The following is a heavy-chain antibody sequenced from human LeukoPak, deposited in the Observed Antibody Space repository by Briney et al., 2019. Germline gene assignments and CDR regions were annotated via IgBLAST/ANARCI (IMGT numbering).Heavy chain of an antibody. CDR1: GFTFSSYS. CDR3: ATIWFGELLGYDY. D-gene: IGHD3-10*01. CDR2: ISGSGGST. V-gene: IGHV3-23*01. Sequence: GGSMRLSCAASGFTFSSYSMNWVRQAPGKGLEWVSAISGSGGSTYYADSVKGRFTISRDNSKNTLYLQMNSLRAEDTAVYYRATIWFGELLGYDYWGQGTLVTVSS. J-gene: IGHJ4*02.